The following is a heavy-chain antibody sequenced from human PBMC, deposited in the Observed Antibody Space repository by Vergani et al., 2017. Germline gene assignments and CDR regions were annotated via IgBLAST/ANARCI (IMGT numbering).Heavy chain of an antibody. D-gene: IGHD2-15*01. CDR3: ARGFATHKAQFDY. J-gene: IGHJ4*02. Sequence: QVQLVQSGAEVKKPGASVKVSCKASGYTFTSYYMHWVRQAPGQGLEWMGWINAGNGNTKYSQKFQGRVTITRDTSASTAYMELSSLRSEDTAVYYCARGFATHKAQFDYWGQGTLVTVSS. CDR1: GYTFTSYY. CDR2: INAGNGNT. V-gene: IGHV1-3*01.